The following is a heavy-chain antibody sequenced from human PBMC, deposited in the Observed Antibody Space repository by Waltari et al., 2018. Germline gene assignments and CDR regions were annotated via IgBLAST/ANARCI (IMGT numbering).Heavy chain of an antibody. V-gene: IGHV1-3*01. Sequence: QVQLVQSGAEVKKPGASVKVSCKASGYTFTSYAMHWVRQAPGQRLEWMGWINAGNGNTKYSQKFQGRVTITRDTSASTAYMELSSLRSEDTAVYYCARTYYDYIWGSYPNAYFDYWGQGTLVTVSS. CDR2: INAGNGNT. J-gene: IGHJ4*02. CDR1: GYTFTSYA. D-gene: IGHD3-16*02. CDR3: ARTYYDYIWGSYPNAYFDY.